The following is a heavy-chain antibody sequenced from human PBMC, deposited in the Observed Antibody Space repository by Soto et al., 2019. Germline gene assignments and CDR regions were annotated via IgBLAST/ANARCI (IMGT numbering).Heavy chain of an antibody. CDR3: ARRITIFGVVTDYYGMDV. CDR2: IIPIFGTA. Sequence: QVQLVQSGAEVKKPGSSVKVSCKASGGTFSSYAISWVRQAPGQGLEWMGGIIPIFGTANYAQKFQGRVTITADESTSTAYMELISLRSEDTAVYYCARRITIFGVVTDYYGMDVWGQGTTVTVSS. CDR1: GGTFSSYA. J-gene: IGHJ6*02. V-gene: IGHV1-69*01. D-gene: IGHD3-3*01.